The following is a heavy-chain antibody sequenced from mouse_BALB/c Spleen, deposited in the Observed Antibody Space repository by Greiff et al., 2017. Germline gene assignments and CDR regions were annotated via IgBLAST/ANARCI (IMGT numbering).Heavy chain of an antibody. CDR2: ISDGGSYT. D-gene: IGHD2-14*01. CDR3: ARDGGDRLFAY. J-gene: IGHJ3*01. CDR1: GFTFSDYY. Sequence: EVQVVESGGGLVKPGGSLKLSCAASGFTFSDYYMYWVRQTPEKRLEWVATISDGGSYTYYPDSVKGRFTISRDNAKNNLYLQMSSLKSEDTAMYYCARDGGDRLFAYWGQGTLVTVSA. V-gene: IGHV5-4*02.